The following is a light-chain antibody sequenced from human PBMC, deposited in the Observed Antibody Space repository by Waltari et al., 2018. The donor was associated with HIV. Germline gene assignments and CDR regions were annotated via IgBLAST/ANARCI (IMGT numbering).Light chain of an antibody. CDR3: AACDDKWNGLWV. CDR2: STN. CDR1: SSNIGSNT. Sequence: QSVLTQPPSTSGTPGQRVTISCSGSSSNIGSNTVTWYQQLPGTAPKLLIYSTNQRPSGVPDRFAGSKSGTSASLAISGLQSEDEADYYCAACDDKWNGLWVFGGGTKLTVL. J-gene: IGLJ3*02. V-gene: IGLV1-44*01.